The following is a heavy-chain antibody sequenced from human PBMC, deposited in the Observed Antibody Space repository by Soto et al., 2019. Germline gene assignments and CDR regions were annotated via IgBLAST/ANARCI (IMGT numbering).Heavy chain of an antibody. Sequence: SETLSLTCTVSGGSISSSSYYWGWIRQPPGKGLESIGNIYYSGSTYYNPSLKSRVTISVDTSKNQFSLKLSSVTAADTAVYYCARGGPKITIPQDYWGQGTLVTVSS. V-gene: IGHV4-39*01. CDR2: IYYSGST. D-gene: IGHD2-21*01. CDR1: GGSISSSSYY. CDR3: ARGGPKITIPQDY. J-gene: IGHJ4*02.